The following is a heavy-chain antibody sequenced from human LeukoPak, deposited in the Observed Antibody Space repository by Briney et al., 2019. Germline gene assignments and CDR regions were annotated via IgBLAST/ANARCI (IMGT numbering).Heavy chain of an antibody. J-gene: IGHJ3*02. V-gene: IGHV1-2*02. CDR1: GYTFTGYY. CDR3: ARSGRGYYDSSGSNAFDI. Sequence: ASVKVSCKASGYTFTGYYMHWVRQAPGQGLEWMGWINPNSGGTNYAQKFQGRVTMTRDTSISTAYMELSRLRSDDTAVYYCARSGRGYYDSSGSNAFDIWGQGTMVTVSS. D-gene: IGHD3-22*01. CDR2: INPNSGGT.